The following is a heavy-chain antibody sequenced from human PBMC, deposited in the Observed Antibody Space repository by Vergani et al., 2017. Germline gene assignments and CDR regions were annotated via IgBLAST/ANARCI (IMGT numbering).Heavy chain of an antibody. CDR3: ARVRRGVEMATIYFDY. Sequence: QVQRVESGGGVVQPGRSLRLSCAASGFTFSSYAMHWVRQAPGKGLEWVAVISYDGSNKYYADSVKGRFTISRDNSKNTLYLQMNSLRAEDTAVYYCARVRRGVEMATIYFDYWGQGTLVTVSS. D-gene: IGHD5-24*01. J-gene: IGHJ4*02. CDR2: ISYDGSNK. CDR1: GFTFSSYA. V-gene: IGHV3-30*01.